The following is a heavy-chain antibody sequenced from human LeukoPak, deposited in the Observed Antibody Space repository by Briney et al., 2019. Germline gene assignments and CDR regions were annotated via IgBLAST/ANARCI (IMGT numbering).Heavy chain of an antibody. CDR3: AREQRKYCSGGSCPNDY. Sequence: PGGSLRLSCAASGFTFSSYSMNWVRQAPGKGLEWVSYISSSSSTIYYADSVKGRFTISRDNAKNSLYLQMNSLRAEDTAVYYCAREQRKYCSGGSCPNDYWGQGTLVTVSS. D-gene: IGHD2-15*01. CDR1: GFTFSSYS. CDR2: ISSSSSTI. V-gene: IGHV3-48*04. J-gene: IGHJ4*02.